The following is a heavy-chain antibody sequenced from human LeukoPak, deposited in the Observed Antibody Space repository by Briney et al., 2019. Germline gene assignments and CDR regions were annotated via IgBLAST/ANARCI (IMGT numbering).Heavy chain of an antibody. Sequence: GGSLRLSCAASGFTFSSYDMHWVRQAPGKGLEWVSAISTAGDTYYPGSVKGRFTISRENAKNSLYLQMNSLRAGDTAVYYCARGPNWNDVYYGMDVWGQGTTVTVSS. CDR2: ISTAGDT. CDR1: GFTFSSYD. CDR3: ARGPNWNDVYYGMDV. V-gene: IGHV3-13*01. D-gene: IGHD1-1*01. J-gene: IGHJ6*02.